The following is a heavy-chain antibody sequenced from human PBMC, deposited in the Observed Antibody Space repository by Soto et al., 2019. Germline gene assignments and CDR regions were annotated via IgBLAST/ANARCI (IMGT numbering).Heavy chain of an antibody. CDR1: GYTFTSCA. D-gene: IGHD2-15*01. Sequence: ASVKVSCKASGYTFTSCAMHWVRQAPGQRLEWMGWINAGNGNTKYSQKSQGRVTITRDTSASTAYMELSSLRSEDTAVYYCARGPGVAATGWYFDLWGRGTLVTVSS. J-gene: IGHJ2*01. CDR2: INAGNGNT. V-gene: IGHV1-3*01. CDR3: ARGPGVAATGWYFDL.